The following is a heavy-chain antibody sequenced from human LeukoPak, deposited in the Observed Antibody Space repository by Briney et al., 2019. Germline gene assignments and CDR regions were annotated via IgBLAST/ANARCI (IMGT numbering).Heavy chain of an antibody. CDR1: GFTFSNYA. CDR3: AKWGDYDVLTGYYVSDY. CDR2: STGSGGNT. Sequence: GGSLRLSCAASGFTFSNYAMSWVRQAPGKGLEWVSASTGSGGNTYYADSVKGRFTISRDNSKNTVFLQMNSLRAEDTAVYYCAKWGDYDVLTGYYVSDYWGQGTLVTVSS. J-gene: IGHJ4*02. D-gene: IGHD3-9*01. V-gene: IGHV3-23*01.